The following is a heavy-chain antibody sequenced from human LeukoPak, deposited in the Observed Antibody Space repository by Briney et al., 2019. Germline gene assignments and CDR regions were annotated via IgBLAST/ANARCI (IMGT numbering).Heavy chain of an antibody. J-gene: IGHJ4*02. V-gene: IGHV4-34*01. CDR3: ARDCYYGSGSYCY. CDR1: GGSLRDNF. CDR2: VNYWGNT. Sequence: SETPSLTCVGDGGSLRDNFWSWIRQPPGKTLEWIGEVNYWGNTNYSPSLKSRVTISIDTSKKQISLRLNSVTAADTAVYYFARDCYYGSGSYCYWGQGTLVSVSS. D-gene: IGHD3-10*01.